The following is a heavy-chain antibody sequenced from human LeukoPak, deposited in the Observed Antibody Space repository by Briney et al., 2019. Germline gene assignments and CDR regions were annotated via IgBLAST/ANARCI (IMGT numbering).Heavy chain of an antibody. CDR3: AREGPPDYYDSSGYSQGDAFDI. J-gene: IGHJ3*02. Sequence: SETLSLTCTVSGGSISSGDYYWSWIRQPPGKGLEWIGYIYYSGSTYYNPFHKSRVTISVDTSKNQFSLKLSSVTAADTAVCYCAREGPPDYYDSSGYSQGDAFDIWGQGTMVTVSS. D-gene: IGHD3-22*01. CDR2: IYYSGST. V-gene: IGHV4-30-4*01. CDR1: GGSISSGDYY.